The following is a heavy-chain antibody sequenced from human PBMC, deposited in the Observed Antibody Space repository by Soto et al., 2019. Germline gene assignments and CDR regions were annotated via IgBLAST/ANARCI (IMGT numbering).Heavy chain of an antibody. D-gene: IGHD3-3*01. CDR3: ARGAELRFNAFDI. CDR2: IYYSGST. CDR1: GGSISSGGYY. Sequence: SETLSLTCTVSGGSISSGGYYWSWIRQHPGKGLEWIGYIYYSGSTYYNPSLKSRVTISADTSKNQFSLKLSSVTAADTAVYYCARGAELRFNAFDIWGQGTMVTVSS. V-gene: IGHV4-31*02. J-gene: IGHJ3*02.